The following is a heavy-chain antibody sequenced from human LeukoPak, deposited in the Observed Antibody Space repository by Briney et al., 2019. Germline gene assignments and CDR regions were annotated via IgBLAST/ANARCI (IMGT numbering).Heavy chain of an antibody. Sequence: ASVKVSCKASGYTFTGYYMHWVRQAPGQGLEWMGWINPNSGGTNYAQKFQGRVTMTRDTSISTAYMELSRLRSDDTAVYYCARDLYSSGWTGYYYYMDVWGKGTTVTVSS. V-gene: IGHV1-2*02. CDR3: ARDLYSSGWTGYYYYMDV. CDR1: GYTFTGYY. CDR2: INPNSGGT. D-gene: IGHD6-19*01. J-gene: IGHJ6*03.